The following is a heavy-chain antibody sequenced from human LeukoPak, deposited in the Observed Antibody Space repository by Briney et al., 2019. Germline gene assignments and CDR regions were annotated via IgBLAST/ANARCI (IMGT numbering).Heavy chain of an antibody. CDR2: IHYSGTT. CDR1: GGSISAYY. CDR3: ARHYYDSSGYLDY. D-gene: IGHD3-22*01. V-gene: IGHV4-59*01. Sequence: SETLSLTCTVSGGSISAYYWSWIRQPPGKGLEWIGYIHYSGTTNYYPSLKSRVTIALDTSKNQFSLKLNSVTAADTAVYYCARHYYDSSGYLDYWGQGTLVTVSS. J-gene: IGHJ4*02.